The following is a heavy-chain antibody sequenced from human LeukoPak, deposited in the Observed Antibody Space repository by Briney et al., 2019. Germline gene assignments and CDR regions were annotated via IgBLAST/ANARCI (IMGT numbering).Heavy chain of an antibody. CDR2: IYYSGST. V-gene: IGHV4-39*07. J-gene: IGHJ1*01. Sequence: SETLSLTCTVSGGSISSSSYYWDWIRQSPGKGLEWIGYIYYSGSTYYNPSLKSRVTISVDTSKNQFSLRLTSVTAADTAVYYCARDSFKGYDVIHLWGQGTLVTVSS. CDR3: ARDSFKGYDVIHL. CDR1: GGSISSSSYY. D-gene: IGHD3-3*01.